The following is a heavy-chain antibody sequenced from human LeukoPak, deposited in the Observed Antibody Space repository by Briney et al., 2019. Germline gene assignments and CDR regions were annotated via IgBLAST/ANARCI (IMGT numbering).Heavy chain of an antibody. CDR1: GYTFSSYG. Sequence: GGSLRLSCAASGYTFSSYGMHWVRQAPGKGLEWVAVISHDGSNIHYGDSVQGRFTISRDKSKNTLYLQMNSLRAEDTAMYYCAKDPYRVVVATGNYLDPWGQGTLVTVSS. CDR3: AKDPYRVVVATGNYLDP. CDR2: ISHDGSNI. D-gene: IGHD2-15*01. J-gene: IGHJ5*02. V-gene: IGHV3-30*18.